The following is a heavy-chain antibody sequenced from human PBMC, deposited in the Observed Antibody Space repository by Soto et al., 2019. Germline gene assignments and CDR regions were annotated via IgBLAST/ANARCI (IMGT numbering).Heavy chain of an antibody. CDR2: IYPSNSYS. CDR1: VYSFTSYC. Sequence: GESRKISCLGSVYSFTSYCISWLRQMPVKGLEWMCNIYPSNSYSHYGPYFQAHVTISADKSINAAYLQRNSLQASDTAIYYCARVPTYYHHGMEVGGQGTTVHASS. V-gene: IGHV5-10-1*01. CDR3: ARVPTYYHHGMEV. J-gene: IGHJ6*01.